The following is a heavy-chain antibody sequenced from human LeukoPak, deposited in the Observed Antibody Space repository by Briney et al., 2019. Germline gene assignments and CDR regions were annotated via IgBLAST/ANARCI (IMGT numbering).Heavy chain of an antibody. V-gene: IGHV4-30-4*08. CDR3: ARVRWSNYYGSGNFDY. J-gene: IGHJ4*02. D-gene: IGHD3-10*01. CDR2: IYYSGST. CDR1: GGSISSGDYY. Sequence: SQTLSLTCTVSGGSISSGDYYWSWIRQPPGKGLEWIGYIYYSGSTYYNPSLKSRVTISVDTSKNQFSLRPSSVTAADTAVYYCARVRWSNYYGSGNFDYWGQGTLVTVSS.